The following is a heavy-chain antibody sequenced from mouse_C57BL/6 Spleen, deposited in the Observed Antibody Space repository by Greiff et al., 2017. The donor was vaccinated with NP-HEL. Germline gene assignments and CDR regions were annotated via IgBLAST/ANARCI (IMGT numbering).Heavy chain of an antibody. Sequence: EVQVVESGGGLVKPGGSLKLSCAASGFTFSSYAMSWVRQTPEKRLEWVATISDGGSYTYYPDNVKGRFTISRDNAKNNLYLQMSHLKSEDTAMYYCARDPDYDYGRGFAYWGQGTLVTVSA. D-gene: IGHD2-4*01. CDR1: GFTFSSYA. CDR2: ISDGGSYT. CDR3: ARDPDYDYGRGFAY. V-gene: IGHV5-4*01. J-gene: IGHJ3*01.